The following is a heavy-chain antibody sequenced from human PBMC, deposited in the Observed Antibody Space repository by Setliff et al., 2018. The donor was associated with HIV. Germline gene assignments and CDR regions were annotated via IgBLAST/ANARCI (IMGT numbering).Heavy chain of an antibody. CDR3: ARRHRIGSTNGLFDT. CDR2: IYPGVYPGDSNP. V-gene: IGHV5-51*01. Sequence: PGESLKISCQASGYSFTTYWIGWVRQMPGKGLEWMGIIYPGVYPGDSNPRYGPSFRGQVTISVQKSLNTAYLQWTVLKASDTAMYYCARRHRIGSTNGLFDTWGQGTLVTVSS. D-gene: IGHD2-2*01. CDR1: GYSFTTYW. J-gene: IGHJ5*02.